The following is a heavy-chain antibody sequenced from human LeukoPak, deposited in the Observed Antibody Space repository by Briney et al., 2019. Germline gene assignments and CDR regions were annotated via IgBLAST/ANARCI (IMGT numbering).Heavy chain of an antibody. D-gene: IGHD6-19*01. CDR2: NYYGGST. CDR1: GGSISSYY. V-gene: IGHV4-59*08. J-gene: IGHJ4*02. CDR3: ARQQTYSSGWYYFDY. Sequence: SETLSLTCTVSGGSISSYYWSWIRQPPGKGLEWIGYNYYGGSTNYNPSLKGRVTISRDTSKNQFSLKLTSVTAADTAVYYCARQQTYSSGWYYFDYWGKGTLVTVSS.